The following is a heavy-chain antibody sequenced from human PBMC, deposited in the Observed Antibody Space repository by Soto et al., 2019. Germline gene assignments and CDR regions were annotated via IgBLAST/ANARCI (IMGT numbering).Heavy chain of an antibody. V-gene: IGHV3-48*03. CDR1: GFTFSSYE. D-gene: IGHD3-22*01. CDR3: ARAPWGGSSGYYERSFDY. J-gene: IGHJ4*02. Sequence: EVQLVESGGGLVQPGGSLRLSCAASGFTFSSYEVNWVRQAPGKGLEWVSYISSSGSTIYYADSVKGRFTISRDNAKNSLYLQMNSLRAEDTAVYYCARAPWGGSSGYYERSFDYWGQGTLVTVSS. CDR2: ISSSGSTI.